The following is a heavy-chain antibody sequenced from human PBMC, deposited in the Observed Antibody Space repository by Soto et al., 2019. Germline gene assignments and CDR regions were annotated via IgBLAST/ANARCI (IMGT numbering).Heavy chain of an antibody. CDR1: GYTFTGYY. CDR3: ARERVFEGYYDFWSGYYNYGMDV. J-gene: IGHJ6*02. V-gene: IGHV1-2*04. Sequence: QVQLVQSGAEVKKPGASVKVSCKASGYTFTGYYMHWVRQAPGQGLEWMGWINPNSGGTNYAQKFQGWVTMTRDTSISTAYMELSRLRSDDTAVYYCARERVFEGYYDFWSGYYNYGMDVWGQGTTVTVSS. CDR2: INPNSGGT. D-gene: IGHD3-3*01.